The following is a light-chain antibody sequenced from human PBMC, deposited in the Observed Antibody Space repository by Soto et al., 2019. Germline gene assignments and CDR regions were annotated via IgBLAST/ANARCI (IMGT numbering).Light chain of an antibody. CDR2: AAS. CDR3: QQYNNWPIT. Sequence: IQMTQSPSTLSSSVGDRVTITCRASQGISSYLAWYQQKPGKAPKLLSYAASTLQRGVPSRFSGSGSGTEFTLTISSLQSEDFAVYYCQQYNNWPITFGQGTRLEIK. J-gene: IGKJ5*01. V-gene: IGKV1-9*01. CDR1: QGISSY.